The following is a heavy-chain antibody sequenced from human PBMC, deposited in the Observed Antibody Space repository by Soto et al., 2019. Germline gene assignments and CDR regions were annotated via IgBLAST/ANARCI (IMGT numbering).Heavy chain of an antibody. J-gene: IGHJ6*02. CDR2: INPNSGGT. Sequence: QVQLVQSGAEVKKPGASVKVSCKASGFTFSAYYIYWVRQAPGQGLEWIGWINPNSGGTNNAQKFRGRATMPRDTSTSSVSMELSALIPDDTAVYYCARSLRAEYSSSWRSAYYGMDVWRQGTTVTVSS. CDR1: GFTFSAYY. D-gene: IGHD6-13*01. V-gene: IGHV1-2*02. CDR3: ARSLRAEYSSSWRSAYYGMDV.